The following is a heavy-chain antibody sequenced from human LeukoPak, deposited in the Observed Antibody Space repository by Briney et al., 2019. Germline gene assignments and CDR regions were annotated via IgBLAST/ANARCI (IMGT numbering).Heavy chain of an antibody. J-gene: IGHJ4*02. CDR1: GGSISSSRYY. CDR3: ARRGVVATPDANF. CDR2: IYYTGST. V-gene: IGHV4-39*01. D-gene: IGHD5-12*01. Sequence: PSETLSPTCTVSGGSISSSRYYWGWIRQPPGKGLEWIGSIYYTGSTYYNPSLRSRVSISVDTSKNQFTLKLSSVTAADTAVYYCARRGVVATPDANFWGQGTLVTVSS.